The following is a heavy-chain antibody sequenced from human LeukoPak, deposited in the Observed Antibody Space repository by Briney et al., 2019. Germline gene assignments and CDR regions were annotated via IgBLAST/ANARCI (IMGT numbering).Heavy chain of an antibody. Sequence: GASVKVSCKASGYTFTSYGINWVRQAPGQGLEWMGGISPYNGNTNYAQKLQGRVTMTTDTSTSTAYMGLRSLRSDDTAVYYCAREGSSGWLDPWGQGALVTVSS. CDR3: AREGSSGWLDP. D-gene: IGHD6-19*01. CDR2: ISPYNGNT. CDR1: GYTFTSYG. J-gene: IGHJ5*02. V-gene: IGHV1-18*01.